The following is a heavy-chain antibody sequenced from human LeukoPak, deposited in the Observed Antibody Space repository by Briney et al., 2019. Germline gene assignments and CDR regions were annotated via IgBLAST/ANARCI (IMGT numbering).Heavy chain of an antibody. CDR3: TTRYGGTLDAFDI. Sequence: GGSLRLSCAASGFTFSSYWMSWVRQAPGKGLEWVANIKRDGSEKYYVDSVKGRFTMSRDNAKNSLYLQMNSLRAEDTAVYYCTTRYGGTLDAFDIWGQGTMVTVSS. CDR1: GFTFSSYW. D-gene: IGHD4-23*01. V-gene: IGHV3-7*05. CDR2: IKRDGSEK. J-gene: IGHJ3*02.